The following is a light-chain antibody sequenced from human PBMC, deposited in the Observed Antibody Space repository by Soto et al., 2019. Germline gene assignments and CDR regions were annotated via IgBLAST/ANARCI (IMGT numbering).Light chain of an antibody. CDR1: GSDVGGYDY. Sequence: QSALTQPPSASGSPGQSVTISCTGTGSDVGGYDYVSWYQLHPGGAPKLIIYEVIRRPSGVPDRFSGSKSGNTASLTVSGLQDDDEAAYFCSSYAGTTNLVFGGGTKRTVL. CDR2: EVI. J-gene: IGLJ3*02. V-gene: IGLV2-8*01. CDR3: SSYAGTTNLV.